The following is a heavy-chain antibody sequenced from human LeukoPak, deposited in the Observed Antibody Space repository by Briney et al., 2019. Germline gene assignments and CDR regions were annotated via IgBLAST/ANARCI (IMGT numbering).Heavy chain of an antibody. Sequence: ASVKVSCKASGGTFSSYAISWVRQAPGQGLERMGGIIPIFGTANYAQKFQGRVTITTDESTSTAYMELSSLRSEDTAVYYCAREFIVGATYFDYWGQGTLVTVSS. V-gene: IGHV1-69*05. J-gene: IGHJ4*02. CDR2: IIPIFGTA. CDR3: AREFIVGATYFDY. D-gene: IGHD1-26*01. CDR1: GGTFSSYA.